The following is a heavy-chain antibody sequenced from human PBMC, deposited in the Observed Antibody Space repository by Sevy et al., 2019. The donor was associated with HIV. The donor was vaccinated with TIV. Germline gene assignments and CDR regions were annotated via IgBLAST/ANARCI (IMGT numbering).Heavy chain of an antibody. J-gene: IGHJ4*02. CDR1: GYICYNYG. V-gene: IGHV1-18*01. CDR2: ISVYNGNT. Sequence: ASVKVSCKASGYICYNYGISWVRQAPGQGLEWMGWISVYNGNTNYAQKLQDRVTLTTDTSTTTAYMELSSLRSDDPAVYYCARDCGGGFCSFDYWGQGALVTVSS. D-gene: IGHD2-21*01. CDR3: ARDCGGGFCSFDY.